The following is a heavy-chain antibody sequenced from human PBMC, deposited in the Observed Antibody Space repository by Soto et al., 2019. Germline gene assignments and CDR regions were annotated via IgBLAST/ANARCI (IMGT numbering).Heavy chain of an antibody. CDR1: GGSISSYY. CDR3: ARDRLYSSSWCEIDH. CDR2: IFSSGSA. Sequence: SETLSLTCTVSGGSISSYYWSWIRQPPGKGLEWIGYIFSSGSAHYSPSLKSRVTMSVDTSKNQFSLKLTSVTAADTAVYYCARDRLYSSSWCEIDHWGQGTLVTVSS. J-gene: IGHJ4*02. D-gene: IGHD6-13*01. V-gene: IGHV4-59*01.